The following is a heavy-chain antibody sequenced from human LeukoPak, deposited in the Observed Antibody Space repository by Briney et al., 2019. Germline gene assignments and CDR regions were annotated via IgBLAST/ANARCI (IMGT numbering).Heavy chain of an antibody. CDR3: AGDEGGGYDC. J-gene: IGHJ4*02. D-gene: IGHD5-12*01. V-gene: IGHV1-3*01. CDR2: INAGNGNT. CDR1: GFTFTSYA. Sequence: ASVKVSCKASGFTFTSYAIHWVRQAPGQRLEWMGWINAGNGNTRYSQKFQGRVTITRDTSASTAYMELSSLRSEDTAVYYCAGDEGGGYDCWGQGTLVTVSS.